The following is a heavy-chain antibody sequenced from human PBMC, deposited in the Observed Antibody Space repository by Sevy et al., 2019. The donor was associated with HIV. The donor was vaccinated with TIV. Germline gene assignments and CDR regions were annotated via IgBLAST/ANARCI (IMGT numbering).Heavy chain of an antibody. Sequence: GGSLRLSCAASGFTFSDYYMNWIRQAPGKGLEWVSYISSTGSTIYYADSVKGRFTISRDNAQNSLYLQMNSLRAEDTAVYYCARGVAATGSVRSYFFDYWGQGTLVTVSS. D-gene: IGHD6-13*01. CDR1: GFTFSDYY. V-gene: IGHV3-11*01. CDR3: ARGVAATGSVRSYFFDY. CDR2: ISSTGSTI. J-gene: IGHJ4*02.